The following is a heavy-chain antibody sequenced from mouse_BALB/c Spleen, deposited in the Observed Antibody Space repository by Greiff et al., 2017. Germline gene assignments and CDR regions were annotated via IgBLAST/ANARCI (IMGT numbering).Heavy chain of an antibody. CDR1: GFSLTSYG. D-gene: IGHD1-1*01. Sequence: QVQLKESGPGLVAPSQSLSITCTVSGFSLTSYGVHWVRQPPGKGLEWLGVIWAGGSTNYNSALMSRLSISKDNSKSQVFLKMNSLQTDDTAMYYCARDLGITTSWFAYWGQGTLVTVSA. CDR3: ARDLGITTSWFAY. CDR2: IWAGGST. J-gene: IGHJ3*01. V-gene: IGHV2-9*02.